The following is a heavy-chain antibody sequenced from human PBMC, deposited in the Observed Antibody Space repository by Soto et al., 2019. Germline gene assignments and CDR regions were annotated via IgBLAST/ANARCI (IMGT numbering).Heavy chain of an antibody. D-gene: IGHD3-3*01. J-gene: IGHJ6*03. CDR2: INHSGST. CDR3: ASGYDLFGIYYYMDA. Sequence: PSETLSLTCAVYGGSFSGYYWSWIRQPPGKGLEWIGEINHSGSTNYNPSLKSRVTISVDTSKNQFSLKLSSVTAADTAVYYCASGYDLFGIYYYMDAWGKGTTVTVSS. V-gene: IGHV4-34*01. CDR1: GGSFSGYY.